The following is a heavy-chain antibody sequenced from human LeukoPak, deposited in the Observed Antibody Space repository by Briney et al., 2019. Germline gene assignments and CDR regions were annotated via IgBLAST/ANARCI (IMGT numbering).Heavy chain of an antibody. V-gene: IGHV3-33*01. CDR2: IWYDGSNK. J-gene: IGHJ3*02. Sequence: GGSLRLSCAASGFTFSSYGMHWVRQAPGKGLERVAVIWYDGSNKYYADSVKGRFTISRDNSKNTLYLQMNSLRAEDTAVYYCASRVVVQRDDAFDIWGQGTMVTVSS. CDR1: GFTFSSYG. D-gene: IGHD2-15*01. CDR3: ASRVVVQRDDAFDI.